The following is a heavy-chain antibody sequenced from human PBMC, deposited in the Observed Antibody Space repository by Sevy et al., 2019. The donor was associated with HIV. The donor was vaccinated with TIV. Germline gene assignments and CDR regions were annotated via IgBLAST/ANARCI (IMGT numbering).Heavy chain of an antibody. CDR3: ARDRWSGEDSSGYYDGY. J-gene: IGHJ4*02. V-gene: IGHV3-48*03. Sequence: GSLRLSCAASGFTFSSYEMNWVRQAPGKGLEWVSYISSSGSTIYYADSVKGRFTISRDNAKNSLYLQMNSLRAEDTAVYYCARDRWSGEDSSGYYDGYWGQGTLVTVSS. D-gene: IGHD3-22*01. CDR2: ISSSGSTI. CDR1: GFTFSSYE.